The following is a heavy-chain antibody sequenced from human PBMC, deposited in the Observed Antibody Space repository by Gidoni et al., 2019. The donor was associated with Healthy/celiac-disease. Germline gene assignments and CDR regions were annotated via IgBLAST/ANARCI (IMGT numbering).Heavy chain of an antibody. Sequence: QVQLVESGGGVVQPGRSLRLSCAASGFTFSSYAMHWVRQAPGKGLEWVAVISYEGSNKYYADSVKGRFTISRDNSKNTLYLQMNSLRAEDTAVYYCATDGSGRNYYFDYWGQGTLVTVSS. J-gene: IGHJ4*02. D-gene: IGHD3-10*01. CDR3: ATDGSGRNYYFDY. CDR1: GFTFSSYA. CDR2: ISYEGSNK. V-gene: IGHV3-30-3*01.